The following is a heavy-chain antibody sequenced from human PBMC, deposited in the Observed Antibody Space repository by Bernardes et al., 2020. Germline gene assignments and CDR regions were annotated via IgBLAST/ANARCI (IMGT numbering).Heavy chain of an antibody. CDR1: GGSISSYY. CDR3: ARTHDIAARRRGSWYFDL. V-gene: IGHV4-59*01. D-gene: IGHD6-6*01. CDR2: IYYSGST. Sequence: SENLSLTCTVSGGSISSYYWSWIRQPPGKGLEWIGYIYYSGSTNYNPSLKSRVTISVDTSKNQFSLKLSSVTAADTAVYYCARTHDIAARRRGSWYFDLWGRGTLVTVSS. J-gene: IGHJ2*01.